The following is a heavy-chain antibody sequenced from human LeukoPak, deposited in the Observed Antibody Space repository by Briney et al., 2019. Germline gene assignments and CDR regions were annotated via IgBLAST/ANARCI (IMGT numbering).Heavy chain of an antibody. CDR3: AKATGDSDRPVYRPIDD. J-gene: IGHJ4*02. CDR2: ISWKSDKT. CDR1: GFTFDDHA. D-gene: IGHD4-17*01. Sequence: GGSLRLSCIASGFTFDDHAMQWVRQAPGKGLEWVSGISWKSDKTAYADSVKGRFTISRENAKNSLYLQMNSLRVEDTALYYCAKATGDSDRPVYRPIDDWGRGVLVTVSS. V-gene: IGHV3-9*01.